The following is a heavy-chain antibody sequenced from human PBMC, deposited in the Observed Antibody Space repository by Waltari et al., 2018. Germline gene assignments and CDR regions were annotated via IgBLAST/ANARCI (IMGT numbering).Heavy chain of an antibody. CDR3: ATDLLGEGVGATKNNDAFDI. J-gene: IGHJ3*02. V-gene: IGHV1-24*01. CDR1: GYTLTELS. CDR2: FDPEDGET. D-gene: IGHD1-26*01. Sequence: QVQLVQSGAEVKKPGASVKVSCKVSGYTLTELSMHWVRQAPGKGLEWMGGFDPEDGETIYAQKFQGRVTMTEDTSTDTAYMELSSLRSEDTAVYYCATDLLGEGVGATKNNDAFDIWGQGTMVTVSS.